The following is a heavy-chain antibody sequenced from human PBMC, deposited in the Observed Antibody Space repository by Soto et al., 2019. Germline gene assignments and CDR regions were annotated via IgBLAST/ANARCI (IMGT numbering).Heavy chain of an antibody. CDR3: AKDLGSSGWDYFDH. CDR1: GFNFGNFA. V-gene: IGHV3-30*18. CDR2: ISSHGRHQ. Sequence: QLVESGGGMVPPGKSLRLSCTGSGFNFGNFAVHWVRQTPVKGLEWVAVISSHGRHQYYSDSVKGRFTISRDNSNNTAHLQLSRLTLENKAAYYCAKDLGSSGWDYFDHGGQGTLVTVSS. D-gene: IGHD6-19*01. J-gene: IGHJ4*02.